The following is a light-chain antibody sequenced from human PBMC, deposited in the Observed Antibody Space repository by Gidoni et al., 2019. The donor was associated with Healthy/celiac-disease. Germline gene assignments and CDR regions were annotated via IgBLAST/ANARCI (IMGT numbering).Light chain of an antibody. CDR1: QGISNY. J-gene: IGKJ1*01. V-gene: IGKV1-27*01. CDR3: QKYNSAPWT. Sequence: DIQMTQSPSSLSASVGDRVTITCRASQGISNYLAWYQQKPGKVPKLQIYAASTLQSGVPSRFSGSGSGTDFTLTSSSLQPEDVATYYCQKYNSAPWTFGQGTKVEIK. CDR2: AAS.